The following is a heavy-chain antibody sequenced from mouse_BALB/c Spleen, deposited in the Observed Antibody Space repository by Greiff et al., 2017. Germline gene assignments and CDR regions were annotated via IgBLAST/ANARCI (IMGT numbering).Heavy chain of an antibody. D-gene: IGHD1-2*01. Sequence: VMLVESGAELARPGASVKMSCKASGYTFTSYTMHWVKQRPGQGLEWIGYINPSSGYTNYNQKFKDKATLTADKSSSTAYMQLSSLTSEDSAVYYCARITTAYYYAMDYWGQGTSVTVSS. CDR1: GYTFTSYT. V-gene: IGHV1-4*01. J-gene: IGHJ4*01. CDR2: INPSSGYT. CDR3: ARITTAYYYAMDY.